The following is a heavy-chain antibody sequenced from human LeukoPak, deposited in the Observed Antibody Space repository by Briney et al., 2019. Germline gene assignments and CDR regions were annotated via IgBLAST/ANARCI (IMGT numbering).Heavy chain of an antibody. J-gene: IGHJ4*02. CDR2: INPKNGGT. D-gene: IGHD6-19*01. CDR3: ARDREQGSGWEKFDF. Sequence: ASVKVSCRASGYTFADYHIHWVRQAPGQGLEWMGWINPKNGGTNFAQKFQDRVSMTRDTSISTAYMELGRLTSDDTAVYYCARDREQGSGWEKFDFWGQGTLVTVSS. CDR1: GYTFADYH. V-gene: IGHV1-2*02.